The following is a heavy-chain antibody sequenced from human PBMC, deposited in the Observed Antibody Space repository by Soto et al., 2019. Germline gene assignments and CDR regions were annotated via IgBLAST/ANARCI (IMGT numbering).Heavy chain of an antibody. V-gene: IGHV1-18*01. J-gene: IGHJ6*02. Sequence: QVQLVQSGAEVKKPGASVKVSCKASGYTFTSYGISWVRQAPEQGLEWMGWISAYNGNTNYAQKLQGRVTMTTDTSTSTAYMELRSLRSDDTAVYYCARDHSGRTVVITPNGMDVWGQGTTVTVSS. CDR1: GYTFTSYG. CDR3: ARDHSGRTVVITPNGMDV. D-gene: IGHD3-22*01. CDR2: ISAYNGNT.